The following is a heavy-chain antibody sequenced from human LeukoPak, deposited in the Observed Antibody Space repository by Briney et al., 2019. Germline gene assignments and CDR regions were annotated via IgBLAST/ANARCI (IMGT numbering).Heavy chain of an antibody. CDR1: GFTFSSYG. J-gene: IGHJ4*02. CDR3: AKDINSVGATYFDY. D-gene: IGHD1-26*01. V-gene: IGHV3-30*02. Sequence: GGSLRLSCAASGFTFSSYGMHWVRQAPGKGLEWVGFIRYDGSNKYYADSVKGRFTISRDNSKNTLYLQMNSLSAEDTAVYYCAKDINSVGATYFDYWGQGTMVTVSS. CDR2: IRYDGSNK.